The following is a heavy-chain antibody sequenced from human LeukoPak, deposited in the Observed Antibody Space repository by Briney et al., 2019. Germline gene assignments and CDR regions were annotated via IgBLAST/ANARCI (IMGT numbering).Heavy chain of an antibody. V-gene: IGHV3-7*01. CDR3: ARVGDGYPYYFDY. Sequence: GGSLRLSCAASGFTFSSYWMSWVRQAPGKGLEWVANIKQDGSEKYYVDSVKGRFTISRDNAKNSLYLQMNSLRAEDTAVYYCARVGDGYPYYFDYWGQGTLVTVSS. D-gene: IGHD5-24*01. CDR2: IKQDGSEK. CDR1: GFTFSSYW. J-gene: IGHJ4*02.